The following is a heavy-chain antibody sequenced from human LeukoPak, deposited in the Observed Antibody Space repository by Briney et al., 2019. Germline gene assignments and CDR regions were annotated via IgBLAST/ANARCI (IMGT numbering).Heavy chain of an antibody. CDR2: ISWNSGSI. J-gene: IGHJ4*02. V-gene: IGHV3-9*01. CDR3: AKDRGNTVSYYYFDY. D-gene: IGHD3-10*01. Sequence: SLRLSCAASGFTFDDYAMHWVRPAPGKGLEWVSGISWNSGSIGYADSVKGRFTISRDNAKNSLYLQMNSLRAEDTALYYCAKDRGNTVSYYYFDYWGQGTLVTVSS. CDR1: GFTFDDYA.